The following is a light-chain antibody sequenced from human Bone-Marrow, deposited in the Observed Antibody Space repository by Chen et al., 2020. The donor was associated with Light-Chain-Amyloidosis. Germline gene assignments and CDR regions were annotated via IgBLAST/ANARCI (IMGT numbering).Light chain of an antibody. Sequence: SYVLTQPSSVSVAPGQTATIACGGNNIGSTSVHWYQQTPGQAPLLVVYNDSERPSGIPERLSGCNSGNTATLTISRVEAGDDADYYCQVWDRSSDRPVFGGGTKLTVL. CDR2: NDS. J-gene: IGLJ3*02. V-gene: IGLV3-21*02. CDR1: NIGSTS. CDR3: QVWDRSSDRPV.